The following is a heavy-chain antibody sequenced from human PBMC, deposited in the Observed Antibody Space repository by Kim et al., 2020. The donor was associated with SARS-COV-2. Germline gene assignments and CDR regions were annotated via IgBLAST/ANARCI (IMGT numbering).Heavy chain of an antibody. D-gene: IGHD2-21*01. CDR1: GFTFSNYG. Sequence: GGSLRLSCVASGFTFSNYGIHWIRQAPGKGLEWVAVIWSDENYKWYGDAVKGRFTISRDNSKNTVYLQMSSLRVEDTAVYFCAKDGRQELLFVFDYFDYWGQGTVVTVSS. CDR3: AKDGRQELLFVFDYFDY. V-gene: IGHV3-33*03. CDR2: IWSDENYK. J-gene: IGHJ4*02.